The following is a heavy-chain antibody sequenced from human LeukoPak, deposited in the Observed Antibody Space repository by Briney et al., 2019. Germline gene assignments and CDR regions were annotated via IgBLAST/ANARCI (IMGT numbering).Heavy chain of an antibody. V-gene: IGHV1-69*05. CDR1: GYTFTGYY. CDR3: ATQDGYKLF. D-gene: IGHD5-24*01. J-gene: IGHJ2*01. Sequence: GASVKVSCKASGYTFTGYYMHWVRQAPGQGLEWMGGIIPIFGTANYAQKFQGRVTITTDESTSTAYMELSSLRSEDTAVYYCATQDGYKLFWGRGTLVTVSS. CDR2: IIPIFGTA.